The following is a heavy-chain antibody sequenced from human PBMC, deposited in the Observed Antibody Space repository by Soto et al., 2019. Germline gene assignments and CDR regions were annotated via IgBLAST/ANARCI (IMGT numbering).Heavy chain of an antibody. CDR3: ARAVGGSSYAYLPAD. V-gene: IGHV3-23*01. CDR1: GLIFSSSA. D-gene: IGHD5-18*01. J-gene: IGHJ4*01. CDR2: LSAGGTAT. Sequence: XGSLGLSWAASGLIFSSSAMTGVRQAPGKGLEGVAGLSAGGTATYYADSVQGRFTISRDNSKNTLYLQVNSLRVEDTALYYCARAVGGSSYAYLPADWGHGTLVPVSS.